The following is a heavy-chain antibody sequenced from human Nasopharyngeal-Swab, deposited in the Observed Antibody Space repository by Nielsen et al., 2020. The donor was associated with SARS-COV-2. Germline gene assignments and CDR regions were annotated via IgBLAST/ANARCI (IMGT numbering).Heavy chain of an antibody. Sequence: GESLKISCVASGVIFSKYWMHWVRQAPGKGLVWVSRVNEDGSRTDYADSVRGRFTVSRDNSKNTLYLQMNSLRAEDTAVYYCARDRGLEYYDYWGQGTLVTVSS. CDR3: ARDRGLEYYDY. V-gene: IGHV3-74*01. CDR1: GVIFSKYW. J-gene: IGHJ4*02. D-gene: IGHD1-1*01. CDR2: VNEDGSRT.